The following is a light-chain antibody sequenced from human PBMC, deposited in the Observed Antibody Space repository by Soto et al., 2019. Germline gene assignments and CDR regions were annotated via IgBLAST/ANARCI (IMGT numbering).Light chain of an antibody. CDR1: SSDVGYYNY. CDR3: SSYTSISTYV. CDR2: EVT. Sequence: QSALTQPASVSGSPGQSITISCTGTSSDVGYYNYVSWYQQHPGKAPKLMIYEVTNRPSGVSNRFSGSKSGNTASLTISGLRAEDEADYYCSSYTSISTYVFGTGTKVTVL. J-gene: IGLJ1*01. V-gene: IGLV2-14*01.